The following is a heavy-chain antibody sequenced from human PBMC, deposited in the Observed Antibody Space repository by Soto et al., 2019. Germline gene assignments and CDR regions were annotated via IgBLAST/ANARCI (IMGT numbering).Heavy chain of an antibody. CDR1: GYIFTSNY. Sequence: QVQLVQSGAEVRKPGASVKVSCKASGYIFTSNYMHWVRQAPGQGLEWRGIINPTGGGTSYAQKFQGRVTMTRDTSTSTVYLELSSLRSDDTAVYYCARESTLAYWGQGTLVTVSS. J-gene: IGHJ4*02. CDR2: INPTGGGT. V-gene: IGHV1-46*01. CDR3: ARESTLAY.